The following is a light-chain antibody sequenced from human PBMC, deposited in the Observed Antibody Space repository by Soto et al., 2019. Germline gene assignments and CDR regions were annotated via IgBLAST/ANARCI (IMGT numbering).Light chain of an antibody. Sequence: QSVLTQPASVSGSPGQAITISCSGTSSDVGAYNYVSWYRQSPGEAPKLIIYDVTKRPSGVSDRFSASKSGNTASLTISGLQPEDEADYYCSSYAGLATYVLFGGGTKVTV. V-gene: IGLV2-23*02. J-gene: IGLJ2*01. CDR2: DVT. CDR1: SSDVGAYNY. CDR3: SSYAGLATYVL.